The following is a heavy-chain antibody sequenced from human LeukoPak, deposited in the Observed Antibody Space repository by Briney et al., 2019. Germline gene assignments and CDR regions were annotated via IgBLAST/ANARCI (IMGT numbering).Heavy chain of an antibody. D-gene: IGHD3-10*01. CDR2: IYYSGST. CDR3: GRVLGTGSYFFDH. Sequence: PSETLSLTCTVSGGSISNYYWSWIRQPPGKGLEWIGYIYYSGSTNYNPSLKSRVTISVDTSKNQFSLKLSSVTAADTAVYYCGRVLGTGSYFFDHWGQGSLVTVSS. J-gene: IGHJ4*02. V-gene: IGHV4-59*01. CDR1: GGSISNYY.